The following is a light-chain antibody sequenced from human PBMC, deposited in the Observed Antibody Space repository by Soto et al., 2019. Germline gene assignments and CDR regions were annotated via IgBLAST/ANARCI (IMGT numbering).Light chain of an antibody. CDR1: QSLVYSDGKTY. Sequence: DVVMTQSPLSLPVTLGQPASISCRSSQSLVYSDGKTYLSWLQQRPGQSPRRLIYEVSNRDSGVPDRCSGSGSGTDFTLKISWGEAEDVGSYYCMQATHWPRTFGQGTKGESK. J-gene: IGKJ1*01. CDR3: MQATHWPRT. CDR2: EVS. V-gene: IGKV2-30*01.